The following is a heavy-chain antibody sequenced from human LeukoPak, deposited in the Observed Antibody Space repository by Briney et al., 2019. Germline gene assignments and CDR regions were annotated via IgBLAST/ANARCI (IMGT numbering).Heavy chain of an antibody. Sequence: GGSLRLSCAASGFTFDDYAMHWVRQAPGKGLEWVSGISWNSGSIGYADSVKGRFTISRDNAKNSLYLQMNSLRAEDMALYYCAKSSSGWYAVNDAFDIWGQGTMVTVSS. V-gene: IGHV3-9*03. CDR3: AKSSSGWYAVNDAFDI. D-gene: IGHD6-19*01. J-gene: IGHJ3*02. CDR2: ISWNSGSI. CDR1: GFTFDDYA.